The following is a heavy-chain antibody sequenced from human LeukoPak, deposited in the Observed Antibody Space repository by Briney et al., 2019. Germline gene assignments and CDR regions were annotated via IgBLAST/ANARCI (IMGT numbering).Heavy chain of an antibody. V-gene: IGHV4-31*03. CDR3: ARFHRAYGDQNAFDI. CDR2: IYYSGST. CDR1: GGSISSGGYY. J-gene: IGHJ3*02. D-gene: IGHD4-17*01. Sequence: SQTLSLTCTVSGGSISSGGYYWSWILQHPGKGLEWIGYIYYSGSTYYNPSLKSRVTISVDTSKNQFSLKLSSVTAADTAVYYCARFHRAYGDQNAFDIWGQGTMVTVSS.